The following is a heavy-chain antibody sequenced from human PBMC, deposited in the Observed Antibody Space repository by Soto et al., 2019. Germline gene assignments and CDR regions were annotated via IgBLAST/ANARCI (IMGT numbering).Heavy chain of an antibody. J-gene: IGHJ6*02. CDR1: GGAHLRDYL. CDR3: ARDGTYCSSTSCSPYGMDV. Sequence: SVKVSCKASGGAHLRDYLTTWVRRAPGQGREWMGGIIPKRGSANYAQNFQGRVTMTRDTSTNTVYMDLSSLRSEDTAVYYCARDGTYCSSTSCSPYGMDVWGQGTTVTVSS. V-gene: IGHV1-69*10. CDR2: IIPKRGSA. D-gene: IGHD2-2*01.